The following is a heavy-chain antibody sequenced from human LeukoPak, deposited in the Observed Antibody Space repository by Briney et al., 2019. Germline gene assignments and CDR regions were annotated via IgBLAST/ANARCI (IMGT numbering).Heavy chain of an antibody. D-gene: IGHD4-17*01. CDR3: AKLYFGDSAEYFHH. V-gene: IGHV3-23*01. Sequence: GGSLRLSCAASGFTFSSYAMSWVRQAPGKGLEWVSTIGGSGGNSYYADSVKGRFTISRDNSKNTLYLQMNSLRAEDTAVYYCAKLYFGDSAEYFHHWGQGTLVTVSS. J-gene: IGHJ1*01. CDR1: GFTFSSYA. CDR2: IGGSGGNS.